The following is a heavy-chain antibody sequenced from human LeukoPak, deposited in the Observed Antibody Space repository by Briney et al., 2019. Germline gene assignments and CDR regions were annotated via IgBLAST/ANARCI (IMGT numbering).Heavy chain of an antibody. J-gene: IGHJ3*02. CDR3: ARKNHDYGGAFDI. CDR2: INTAGCK. D-gene: IGHD4-23*01. Sequence: GGSLRLSCAASGFTFSSHDMHWVRQPTGQGLEWVSAINTAGCKYYVVSVRGRFTISRDDVKSSLYLDMNSLRAGDTAVYYCARKNHDYGGAFDIWGPGTMVTVSS. CDR1: GFTFSSHD. V-gene: IGHV3-13*04.